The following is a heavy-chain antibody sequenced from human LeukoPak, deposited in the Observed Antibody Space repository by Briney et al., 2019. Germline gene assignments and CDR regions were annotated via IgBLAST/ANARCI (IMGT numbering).Heavy chain of an antibody. D-gene: IGHD2-8*01. V-gene: IGHV3-7*01. CDR3: ARVSKGDKMVYAIGSSRNFDY. J-gene: IGHJ4*02. CDR2: IKQDGSEK. Sequence: GGALRLSCAASGFTFSSYWMSWVRQAPGKGVEWVANIKQDGSEKYYVDSVRGRFTISRDNAKTSLYLQMNSLRAEDTAVYSCARVSKGDKMVYAIGSSRNFDYWGQGTLVTVSS. CDR1: GFTFSSYW.